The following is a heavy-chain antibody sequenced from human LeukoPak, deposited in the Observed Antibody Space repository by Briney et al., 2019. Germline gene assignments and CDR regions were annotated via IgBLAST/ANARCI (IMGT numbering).Heavy chain of an antibody. V-gene: IGHV3-21*01. D-gene: IGHD2-15*01. J-gene: IGHJ6*02. CDR2: ISSSSSYI. CDR1: GFTFSSYS. Sequence: PGGSLRLSCAASGFTFSSYSMNWVRQAPGKGLEWVSSISSSSSYIYYADSVKGRFTTSRDNAKNSLYLQMNSLRAEDTAVYYCARVHCSGGSCYSPGMDVWGQGTTVTVSS. CDR3: ARVHCSGGSCYSPGMDV.